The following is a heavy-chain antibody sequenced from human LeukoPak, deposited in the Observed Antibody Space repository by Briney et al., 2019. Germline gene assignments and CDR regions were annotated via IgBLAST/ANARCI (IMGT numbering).Heavy chain of an antibody. CDR2: ISGSGGST. D-gene: IGHD6-6*01. CDR1: GFTFSNYA. CDR3: ATSLASARAAGYYFDY. J-gene: IGHJ4*02. V-gene: IGHV3-23*01. Sequence: GGSLRLSCAASGFTFSNYAMSWVRQAPGKGLEWVSAISGSGGSTYYADSVKGRFTISRDNSKNTLYLQMNSLRAEDTAVYYCATSLASARAAGYYFDYWGQGTLVTVSS.